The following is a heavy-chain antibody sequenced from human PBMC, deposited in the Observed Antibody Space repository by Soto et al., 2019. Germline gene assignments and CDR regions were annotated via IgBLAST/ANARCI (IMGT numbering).Heavy chain of an antibody. CDR3: AKGESARGYSYGTLDY. CDR2: ISGSGGST. V-gene: IGHV3-23*01. D-gene: IGHD5-18*01. J-gene: IGHJ4*02. CDR1: GFTFSSYA. Sequence: GGSLRLSCAASGFTFSSYAMSWVRQAPGKGLEWVSAISGSGGSTYYADSVKGRFTIARDNSKNTLYLQMNRLRAEDTAGKYCAKGESARGYSYGTLDYWGQGTLVTVSS.